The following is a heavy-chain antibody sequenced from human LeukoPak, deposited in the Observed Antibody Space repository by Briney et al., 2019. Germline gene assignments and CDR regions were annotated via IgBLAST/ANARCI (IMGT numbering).Heavy chain of an antibody. J-gene: IGHJ4*02. CDR3: ARPYYCDSSGYYYSNYYFDY. D-gene: IGHD3-22*01. Sequence: GASVKVSCKASGYTFTGYYMHWVRQAPGQGLEWMGWINPNSGGTNYAQKFQGRVTMTRDTSISTAYMELSRLRSDDTAVYYCARPYYCDSSGYYYSNYYFDYWGQGTLVTVSS. CDR2: INPNSGGT. V-gene: IGHV1-2*02. CDR1: GYTFTGYY.